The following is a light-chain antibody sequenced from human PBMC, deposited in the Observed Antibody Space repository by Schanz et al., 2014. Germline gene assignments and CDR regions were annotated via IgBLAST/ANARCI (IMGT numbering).Light chain of an antibody. CDR1: QSIGKY. CDR3: QQRISWPPG. Sequence: DIHMTQSPSSLSPSVGDRVTITCRSSQSIGKYVNWYQQTPGKAPRLLIYAASTLQSGVPSRFSGSGSGTYFTLTISSLEPEDFAIYYCQQRISWPPGFGQGTRLEIK. J-gene: IGKJ5*01. CDR2: AAS. V-gene: IGKV1-39*01.